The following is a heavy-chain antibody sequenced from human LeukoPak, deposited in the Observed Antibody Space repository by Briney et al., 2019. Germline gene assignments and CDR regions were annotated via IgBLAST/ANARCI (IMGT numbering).Heavy chain of an antibody. CDR3: ARSPIAQGHYYYYYYMDV. V-gene: IGHV4-4*07. CDR2: IYTSGST. CDR1: GGSISSYY. J-gene: IGHJ6*03. Sequence: PSETLSLTCAVSGGSISSYYWSWIRQPAGKGLEWIGRIYTSGSTNYNPSLKSRVTMSVDTSKNQFSLKLSSVTAADTAVYYCARSPIAQGHYYYYYYMDVWGKGTTVTVSS.